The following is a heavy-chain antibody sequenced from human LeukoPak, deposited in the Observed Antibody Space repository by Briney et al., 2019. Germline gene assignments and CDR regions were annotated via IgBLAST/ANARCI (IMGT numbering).Heavy chain of an antibody. J-gene: IGHJ4*02. CDR1: GYSFTTYW. CDR2: IYPGDSDT. CDR3: VRLLRPGTSYYFDY. V-gene: IGHV5-51*01. Sequence: GESLKISCKGSGYSFTTYWIGWVRQMPGKGLEWMGIIYPGDSDTGYSPSFQGQVTISADKSISTAYLQWSSLKASDTAMYYCVRLLRPGTSYYFDYWGQGTLVTVSS. D-gene: IGHD1-1*01.